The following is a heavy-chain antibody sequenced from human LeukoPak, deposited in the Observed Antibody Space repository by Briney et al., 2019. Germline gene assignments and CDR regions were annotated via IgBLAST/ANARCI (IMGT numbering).Heavy chain of an antibody. J-gene: IGHJ6*03. CDR3: ARGRSGYEQSYYYYYMDV. CDR2: MNPNSGKT. V-gene: IGHV1-8*03. CDR1: GYTFTSYD. Sequence: ASVKVSCKASGYTFTSYDINWVRQATGQGLEWMGWMNPNSGKTGYAQKFQGRVSITRNTSISTAYMELSSLRSEDTAVYYCARGRSGYEQSYYYYYMDVWGKGTTVTVSS. D-gene: IGHD5-12*01.